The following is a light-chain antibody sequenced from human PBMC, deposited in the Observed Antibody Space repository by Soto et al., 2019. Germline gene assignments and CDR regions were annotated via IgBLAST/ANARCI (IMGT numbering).Light chain of an antibody. V-gene: IGKV3-20*01. CDR3: QQYGRSPPHT. Sequence: EIVLTQSPGTLSLSPGERATLSCRASQSVSSSYLAWYQQKPGQAPRLLIYGASSRATSIPDRFSGSGSGTDFNLTISRLEHEDVGVYYCQQYGRSPPHTFGGGTQVEIK. CDR1: QSVSSSY. J-gene: IGKJ4*01. CDR2: GAS.